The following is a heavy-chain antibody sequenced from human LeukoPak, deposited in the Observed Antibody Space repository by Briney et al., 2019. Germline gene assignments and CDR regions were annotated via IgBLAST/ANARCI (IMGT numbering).Heavy chain of an antibody. J-gene: IGHJ4*02. D-gene: IGHD5-18*01. CDR2: ISYDGSNK. Sequence: GESLKISCAASGFTFSSYGMHWVRQAPGKGLEWVAVISYDGSNKYYADSVKGRFTISRDNSKNTLYLQMNSLRAEDTAVYYCAKPPPQIQLWLTFDYWGQGTLVTVSS. CDR3: AKPPPQIQLWLTFDY. CDR1: GFTFSSYG. V-gene: IGHV3-30*18.